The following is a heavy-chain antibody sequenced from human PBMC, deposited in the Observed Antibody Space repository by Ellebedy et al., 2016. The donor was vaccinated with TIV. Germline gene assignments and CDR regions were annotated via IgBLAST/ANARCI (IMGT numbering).Heavy chain of an antibody. Sequence: GESLKISXAASGFTFSTYSMNWVRQAPGKGLEWVSYISSSSSTIYYADSVKGRFTISRDNAKNSLYLQMNSLRAEDTAVYYCARDMRITMIVVVISWYFDLWGRGTLVTVSS. V-gene: IGHV3-48*04. CDR2: ISSSSSTI. CDR3: ARDMRITMIVVVISWYFDL. D-gene: IGHD3-22*01. J-gene: IGHJ2*01. CDR1: GFTFSTYS.